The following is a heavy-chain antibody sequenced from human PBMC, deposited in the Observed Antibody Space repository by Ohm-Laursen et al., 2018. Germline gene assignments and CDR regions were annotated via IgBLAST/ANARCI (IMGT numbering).Heavy chain of an antibody. V-gene: IGHV3-23*01. CDR3: ARAVGYCTNGVCYRPWGYFDL. CDR1: GFTFSSYA. CDR2: ISGSGASS. Sequence: SLRLSCSASGFTFSSYAMSWVRQTPGKSLECISTISGSGASSHYADSVKGRFTISRDNSKDTLYLQMNSLRAEDTAVYYCARAVGYCTNGVCYRPWGYFDLWGRGTLVTVSS. D-gene: IGHD2-8*01. J-gene: IGHJ2*01.